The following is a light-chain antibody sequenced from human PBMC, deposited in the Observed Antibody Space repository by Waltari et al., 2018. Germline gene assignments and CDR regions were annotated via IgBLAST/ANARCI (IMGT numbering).Light chain of an antibody. Sequence: QSALTQPPSASGSPGQSVTISCTGTSSDVGGYNYVPWYQQHTGKAPKLMIYEVSKRPSGVPDRFSGSKSGNTASPTVSGLQAEDEADYYCSSYAGSNDYVFGTGTKVTVL. J-gene: IGLJ1*01. CDR1: SSDVGGYNY. CDR3: SSYAGSNDYV. V-gene: IGLV2-8*01. CDR2: EVS.